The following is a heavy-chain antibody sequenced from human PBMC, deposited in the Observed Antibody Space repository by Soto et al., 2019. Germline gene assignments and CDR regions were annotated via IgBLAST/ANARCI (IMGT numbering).Heavy chain of an antibody. Sequence: QVQLVQSGAEVKKPGSSGKVSCKASGGTFSSYAISWVRQAPGQGLEWMGGVNPIFGTANYAQKFQGRVTITADKSTSTAYRELSSRSSEDTAVYYCARYRRPRYYVPGSYFDYWGQGTLVTVSS. CDR1: GGTFSSYA. V-gene: IGHV1-69*06. J-gene: IGHJ4*02. CDR3: ARYRRPRYYVPGSYFDY. D-gene: IGHD3-10*01. CDR2: VNPIFGTA.